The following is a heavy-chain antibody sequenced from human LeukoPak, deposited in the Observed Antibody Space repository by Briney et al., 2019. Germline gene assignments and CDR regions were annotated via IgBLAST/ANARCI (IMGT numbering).Heavy chain of an antibody. CDR1: GFTFSSYA. Sequence: GGSLRLSCAASGFTFSSYAMAWVRQAPGKGLEWVSAIGGSGDNTYYADSVKGRFTISRDNSKNTLYLQMNSLRAEDTAVYYCAKGPGNYVGWFDPWGQGTLVTVSS. V-gene: IGHV3-23*01. J-gene: IGHJ5*02. D-gene: IGHD1-7*01. CDR3: AKGPGNYVGWFDP. CDR2: IGGSGDNT.